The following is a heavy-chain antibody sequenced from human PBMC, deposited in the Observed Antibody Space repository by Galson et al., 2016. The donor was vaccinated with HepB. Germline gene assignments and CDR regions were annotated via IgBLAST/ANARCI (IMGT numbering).Heavy chain of an antibody. D-gene: IGHD6-19*01. Sequence: SETLSLTCTVSGGSISSYYWSWIRQPPGKGLEWIGYIYYSGSTNYNPSLKSRVPISVDTSKNQFSLKLSSVTAADTAVYYCARDRSYSSGWRTPNSDYGMDVWGQGTTVTVSS. V-gene: IGHV4-59*01. CDR2: IYYSGST. CDR1: GGSISSYY. J-gene: IGHJ6*02. CDR3: ARDRSYSSGWRTPNSDYGMDV.